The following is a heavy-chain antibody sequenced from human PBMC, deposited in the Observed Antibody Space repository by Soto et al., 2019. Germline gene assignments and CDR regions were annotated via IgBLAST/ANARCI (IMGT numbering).Heavy chain of an antibody. V-gene: IGHV5-51*01. CDR3: ARRRAVAGPNLYDY. D-gene: IGHD6-19*01. J-gene: IGHJ4*02. CDR1: GYSLTSHW. CDR2: IYPGDSDT. Sequence: GESLKISCKGSGYSLTSHWIGWVRQMPGKGLEWMGIIYPGDSDTRYSPSFQGQVTISADKSISTAYLQWSSLKASDTAMYYCARRRAVAGPNLYDYWGQGTLVTVSS.